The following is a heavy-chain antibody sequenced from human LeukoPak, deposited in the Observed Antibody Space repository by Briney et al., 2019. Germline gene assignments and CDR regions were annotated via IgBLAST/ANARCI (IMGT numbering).Heavy chain of an antibody. D-gene: IGHD5-18*01. J-gene: IGHJ4*02. CDR2: ISSSSSYI. V-gene: IGHV3-21*01. Sequence: GGSLRLSCAASGFTFSSCSMNWVRQAPGKGLEWVSSISSSSSYIYYADSVKGRFTISRDNAKNSLYLQMNSLRAEDTAVYYCARDGDTAMVSDYWGQGTLVTVSS. CDR3: ARDGDTAMVSDY. CDR1: GFTFSSCS.